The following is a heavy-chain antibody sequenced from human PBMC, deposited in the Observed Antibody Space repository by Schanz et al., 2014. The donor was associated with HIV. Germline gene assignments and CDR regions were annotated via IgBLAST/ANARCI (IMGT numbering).Heavy chain of an antibody. CDR2: IWFDGRNK. D-gene: IGHD3-3*01. V-gene: IGHV3-33*01. J-gene: IGHJ6*02. CDR1: GFTFSSYG. Sequence: QVQQVESGGGVVQPGRSLRLSCAASGFTFSSYGMHWVRQAPGKGLEWVAVIWFDGRNKYYGDSVKGRFMISRDNSNNTLYLQMNSLRAEDTAVYFCTRGRFLERGGMDVWGQGTAVTVSS. CDR3: TRGRFLERGGMDV.